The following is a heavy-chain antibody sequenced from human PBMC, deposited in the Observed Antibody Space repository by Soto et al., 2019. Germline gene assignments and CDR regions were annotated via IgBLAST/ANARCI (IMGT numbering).Heavy chain of an antibody. CDR1: GFTFSSYA. V-gene: IGHV3-23*01. J-gene: IGHJ4*02. CDR2: ISGSGGST. Sequence: EVQLLESGGGLVQPGGSLRLSCAASGFTFSSYAMSWVRQAPGKGLEWVSAISGSGGSTYYADSVKGRFTISRDNSKNTLDLQMNSRRAEDTAVYYCAKDSTAYSSSYDFAYWGQGTLVTVSS. CDR3: AKDSTAYSSSYDFAY. D-gene: IGHD6-6*01.